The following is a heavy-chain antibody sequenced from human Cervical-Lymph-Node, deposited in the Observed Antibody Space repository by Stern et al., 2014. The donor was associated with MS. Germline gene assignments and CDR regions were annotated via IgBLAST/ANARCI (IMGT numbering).Heavy chain of an antibody. CDR3: ARGRELLXXDX. Sequence: QVQLVQSGAEVKKPGASVKVSCKASGYTFTSYDINWVRQGTGQGLEWMGWMNPYSGNAVYAQKFQGRVTMTRDTSTSTAYLELTSLRSEDTAVFYCARGRELLXXDXWGQGTLVTVSS. CDR1: GYTFTSYD. CDR2: MNPYSGNA. J-gene: IGHJ4*02. D-gene: IGHD1-26*01. V-gene: IGHV1-8*01.